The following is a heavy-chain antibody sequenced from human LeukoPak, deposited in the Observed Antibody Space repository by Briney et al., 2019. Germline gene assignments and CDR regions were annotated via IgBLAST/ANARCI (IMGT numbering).Heavy chain of an antibody. Sequence: GGSLRLSCAASGFTFSSYRMNWVRQAPGKGLEWVSVIYSGGSTYYADSVKGRFTISRDNSKNTLYLQMNSLRAEDTAVYYCASARDGYNYDLDYWGQGTLVTVSS. D-gene: IGHD5-12*01. J-gene: IGHJ4*02. V-gene: IGHV3-66*01. CDR3: ASARDGYNYDLDY. CDR1: GFTFSSYR. CDR2: IYSGGST.